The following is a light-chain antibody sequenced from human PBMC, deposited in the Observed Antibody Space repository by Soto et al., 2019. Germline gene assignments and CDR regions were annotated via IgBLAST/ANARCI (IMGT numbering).Light chain of an antibody. J-gene: IGKJ1*01. Sequence: WTQYQDKITVSPGERATLSCRASQSVSSNLAWYQQKPGQAPRLLIYGASSRATGIPDRFSGSGSGTDFTLTISRLEPEDFAVYFCQQYGISPVTFGQVSKVAIK. V-gene: IGKV3-20*01. CDR1: QSVSSN. CDR2: GAS. CDR3: QQYGISPVT.